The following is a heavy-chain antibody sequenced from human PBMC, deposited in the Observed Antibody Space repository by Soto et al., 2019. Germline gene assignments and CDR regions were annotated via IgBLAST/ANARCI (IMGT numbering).Heavy chain of an antibody. CDR3: ARHGDYSIPSWFDP. D-gene: IGHD4-4*01. CDR1: GGSISSYY. J-gene: IGHJ5*02. CDR2: IYYSGST. Sequence: PSETLSLTCTVSGGSISSYYWSWIRQPPGKGLEWIGYIYYSGSTNYNPSLKSRVTISVDTSKNQFSLKLSSVTAADTSVYYCARHGDYSIPSWFDPWGQGTLVTVSS. V-gene: IGHV4-59*08.